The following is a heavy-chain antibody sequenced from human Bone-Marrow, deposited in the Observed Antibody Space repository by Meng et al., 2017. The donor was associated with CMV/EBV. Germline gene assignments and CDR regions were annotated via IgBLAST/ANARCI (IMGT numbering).Heavy chain of an antibody. CDR1: GYTLASHA. CDR2: NSTANGNT. CDR3: ARDVVPAATQHYYGMDV. V-gene: IGHV1-18*01. J-gene: IGHJ6*02. Sequence: ASVKVSCKASGYTLASHAINWVRQAPGQGLEWVGWNSTANGNTKYAQKFQGRVTMIADRSTSTVYMELSSLRSEDTAVYYCARDVVPAATQHYYGMDVWGQGTTVTVSS. D-gene: IGHD2-2*01.